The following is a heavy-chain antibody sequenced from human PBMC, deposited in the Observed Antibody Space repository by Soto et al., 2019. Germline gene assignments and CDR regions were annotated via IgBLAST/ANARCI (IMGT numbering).Heavy chain of an antibody. D-gene: IGHD6-13*01. CDR2: FDPGDGEP. V-gene: IGHV1-24*01. CDR1: GXSITELA. CDR3: ATDLGYSSSPGWYSDL. Sequence: GASVKVSCKVSGXSITELAMNWVRQTPGKGLEWMGGFDPGDGEPLYAQKLQGRVTMTEDTSTDTAYMELSSLRSEDTAVYYCATDLGYSSSPGWYSDLWGRGTLVTVSP. J-gene: IGHJ2*01.